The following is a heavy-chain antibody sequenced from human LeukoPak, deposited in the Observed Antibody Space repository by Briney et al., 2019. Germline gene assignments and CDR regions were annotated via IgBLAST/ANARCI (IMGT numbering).Heavy chain of an antibody. CDR1: GFNFRSYG. D-gene: IGHD2-2*01. Sequence: GGSLRLSCVASGFNFRSYGMSWVRQAPGRGLEWVSAISGSGGSTYYADSVKGRFTISRDNSKHTLYLQMNSLRAEDTAVYYCAKDSVGLYPRVSDYWGQGTLVTVSS. J-gene: IGHJ4*02. CDR3: AKDSVGLYPRVSDY. CDR2: ISGSGGST. V-gene: IGHV3-23*01.